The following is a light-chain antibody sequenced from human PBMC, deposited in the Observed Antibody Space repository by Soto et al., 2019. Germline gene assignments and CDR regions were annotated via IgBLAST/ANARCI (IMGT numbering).Light chain of an antibody. Sequence: EVVLTQPPGTLSLSKGERATLSCRASQSVSSYLAWYQQKPGQAPRLLIYGASSGATGIPDRFSGSGSGTDFTLTISRLEPEDFAVYYCQQYGSSPFTFGGGTKVDI. CDR3: QQYGSSPFT. CDR2: GAS. V-gene: IGKV3-20*01. J-gene: IGKJ4*01. CDR1: QSVSSY.